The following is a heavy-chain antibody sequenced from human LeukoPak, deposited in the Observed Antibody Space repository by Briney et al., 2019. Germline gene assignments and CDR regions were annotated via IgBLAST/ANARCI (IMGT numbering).Heavy chain of an antibody. CDR2: IYYSGST. Sequence: SETLSLTCTVSGGSISSSSYYWGWIRQPPGKGLEWIGSIYYSGSTYYNPSLKSRVTISVDTSKNQFSLKLSSLTAADTAVYYCARQLIHYYDSSGFDAFDIWGQGTMVTVSS. CDR1: GGSISSSSYY. CDR3: ARQLIHYYDSSGFDAFDI. D-gene: IGHD3-22*01. J-gene: IGHJ3*02. V-gene: IGHV4-39*01.